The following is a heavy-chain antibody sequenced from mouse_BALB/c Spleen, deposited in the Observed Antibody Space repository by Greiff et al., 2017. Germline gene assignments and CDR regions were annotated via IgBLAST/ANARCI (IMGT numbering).Heavy chain of an antibody. CDR2: INSNGGST. V-gene: IGHV5-6-3*01. Sequence: EVHLVESGGGLVQPGGSLKLSCAASGFTFSSYGMSWVRQTPDKRLELVATINSNGGSTYYPDSVKGRFTISRDNAKNTLYLQMSSLKSEDTAMYYCARDGRYAMDYWGQGTSVTVSS. CDR1: GFTFSSYG. J-gene: IGHJ4*01. CDR3: ARDGRYAMDY.